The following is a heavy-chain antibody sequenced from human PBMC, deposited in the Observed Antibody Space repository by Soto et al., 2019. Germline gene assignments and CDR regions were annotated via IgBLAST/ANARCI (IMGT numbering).Heavy chain of an antibody. CDR1: GFTFSSYW. D-gene: IGHD1-26*01. CDR3: ARDLRGSYSVPYFDY. Sequence: GGSLRVSCAASGFTFSSYWMSWVRQAPGKGLEWVANIKQDGSEKYYVDSVKGRFTISRDNAKNSLYLQMNSLRAEDTAVYYFARDLRGSYSVPYFDYWGQGTLVTVSS. J-gene: IGHJ4*02. CDR2: IKQDGSEK. V-gene: IGHV3-7*01.